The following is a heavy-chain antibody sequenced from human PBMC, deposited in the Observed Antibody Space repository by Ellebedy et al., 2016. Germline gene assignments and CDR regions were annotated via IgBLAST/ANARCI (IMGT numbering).Heavy chain of an antibody. Sequence: GESLKISXAASGFTFSSYWMSWVRQAPGKGLEWVANIKQDGSEKYYVDSVKGRFTISRDNAKNSLYLQMNSLRAEDTAVYYCARGRLKDSWGKGTTVTVSS. CDR3: ARGRLKDS. J-gene: IGHJ6*04. D-gene: IGHD6-25*01. V-gene: IGHV3-7*01. CDR2: IKQDGSEK. CDR1: GFTFSSYW.